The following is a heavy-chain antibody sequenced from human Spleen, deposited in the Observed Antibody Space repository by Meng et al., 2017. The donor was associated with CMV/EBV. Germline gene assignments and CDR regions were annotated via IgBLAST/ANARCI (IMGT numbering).Heavy chain of an antibody. CDR3: ARHSTEATISDY. Sequence: GGSLRLSCAASGFTFSSYSMNWVRQAPGKGLEWVSSISSSSSYIYYADSVKGRFTISRDNAKNSLYLQMNSLRAEDTAVYYCARHSTEATISDYWGQGTLVTVSS. J-gene: IGHJ4*02. CDR2: ISSSSSYI. V-gene: IGHV3-21*01. CDR1: GFTFSSYS. D-gene: IGHD5-12*01.